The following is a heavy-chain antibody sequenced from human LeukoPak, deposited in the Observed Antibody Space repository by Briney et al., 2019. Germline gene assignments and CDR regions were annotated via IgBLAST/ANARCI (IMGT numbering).Heavy chain of an antibody. Sequence: SETPSLTCTVSGGSISSYYWNWIRQPPGKGLEWIGYIYYSGSTNYNPSLKSRVTISVDTSKNQFSLKLSSVTAADTAVYYCARRASSGWYLEYWGQGTLVTVSS. J-gene: IGHJ4*02. CDR3: ARRASSGWYLEY. V-gene: IGHV4-59*08. D-gene: IGHD6-19*01. CDR2: IYYSGST. CDR1: GGSISSYY.